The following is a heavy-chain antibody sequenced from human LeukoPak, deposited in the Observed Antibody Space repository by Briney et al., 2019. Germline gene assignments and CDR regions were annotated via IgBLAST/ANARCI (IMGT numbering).Heavy chain of an antibody. CDR2: INPNSGGT. Sequence: GASVKVSCKASGYTFTGYYIHWVRQAPGQGLEWMGWINPNSGGTNYAQKFQGRVTMTRDTSISTAYMELSRLRSDDTAVYYCARHYYGSGSRFDYWGQGTLVTVSS. CDR3: ARHYYGSGSRFDY. D-gene: IGHD3-10*01. V-gene: IGHV1-2*02. CDR1: GYTFTGYY. J-gene: IGHJ4*02.